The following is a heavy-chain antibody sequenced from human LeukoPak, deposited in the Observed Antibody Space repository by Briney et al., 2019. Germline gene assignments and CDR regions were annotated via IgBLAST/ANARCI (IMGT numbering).Heavy chain of an antibody. Sequence: GGSLRLSCGASGFSFSAYWMSWVRQAPGKGLEWVSSISSSSSYIYYADSVKGRSTISRDNAKNSLYLQMNSLRAEDTAVYYCAREALAAGRFYYFDYWGQGTLVTVSS. J-gene: IGHJ4*02. CDR1: GFSFSAYW. CDR2: ISSSSSYI. V-gene: IGHV3-21*01. D-gene: IGHD6-13*01. CDR3: AREALAAGRFYYFDY.